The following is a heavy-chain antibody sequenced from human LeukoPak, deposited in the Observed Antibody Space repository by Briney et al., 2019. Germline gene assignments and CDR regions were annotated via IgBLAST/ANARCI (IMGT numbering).Heavy chain of an antibody. Sequence: SQTLSLTCAISGDSVSSNSAAWNWFRQSPSRGLEWLGRTYYRSKWYSDYAVNVKSRITINPDTSKNQFSLQLNSVTPEDSAVYCCARVGSGWQLEFWGQGTLVTVSS. CDR2: TYYRSKWYS. D-gene: IGHD6-19*01. J-gene: IGHJ4*02. V-gene: IGHV6-1*01. CDR1: GDSVSSNSAA. CDR3: ARVGSGWQLEF.